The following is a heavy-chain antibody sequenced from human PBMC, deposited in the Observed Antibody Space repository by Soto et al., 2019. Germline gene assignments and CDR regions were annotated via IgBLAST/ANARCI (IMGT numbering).Heavy chain of an antibody. CDR1: GFTLSSNA. J-gene: IGHJ3*02. CDR2: IRGSDGST. D-gene: IGHD3-22*01. Sequence: GGSQRLSCAASGFTLSSNAMSWVRQAPGKGLEWVSAIRGSDGSTSYADYEKGRFTISRDNSKNTLYLQMNSLRAEDTVVYYCAKERSRSGYYYQGRMDAFDIWGQGT. V-gene: IGHV3-23*01. CDR3: AKERSRSGYYYQGRMDAFDI.